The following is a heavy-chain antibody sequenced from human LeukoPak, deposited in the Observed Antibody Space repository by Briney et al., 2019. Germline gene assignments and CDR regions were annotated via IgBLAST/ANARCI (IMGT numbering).Heavy chain of an antibody. J-gene: IGHJ4*02. CDR3: ARDLSPYYYDSSASGY. CDR2: INPNSGGT. D-gene: IGHD3-22*01. V-gene: IGHV1-2*02. CDR1: GYTFTGYY. Sequence: ASVKVSCKASGYTFTGYYMHWVRQAPGQGLEWMGWINPNSGGTNYAQKFQGRVTMTRDTSISTAYMELSRLRSDDTAVYYCARDLSPYYYDSSASGYWGQGTLVTVSS.